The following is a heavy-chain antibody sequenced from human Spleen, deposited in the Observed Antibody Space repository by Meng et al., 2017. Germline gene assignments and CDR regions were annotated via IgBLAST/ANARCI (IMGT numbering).Heavy chain of an antibody. D-gene: IGHD3-10*02. Sequence: QLQLPAPGPGLLKHSGTLSLPCAVSGDSISSNTWWSWVRQPPGKVLEWIGEIYHGGSTYYIPSLKSRVTISIDKSKNQFSLDLSSVTAAETAVYYCTRNSYDSRHYVLGFWGQGTLVTVSS. CDR3: TRNSYDSRHYVLGF. J-gene: IGHJ4*02. CDR2: IYHGGST. V-gene: IGHV4-4*02. CDR1: GDSISSNTW.